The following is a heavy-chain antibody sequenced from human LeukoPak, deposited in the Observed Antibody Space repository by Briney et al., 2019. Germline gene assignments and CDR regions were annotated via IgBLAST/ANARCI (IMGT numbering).Heavy chain of an antibody. J-gene: IGHJ6*03. D-gene: IGHD2-2*01. CDR2: IYTSGST. Sequence: SETLSLTCTVSGGSISIYYWSWIRQPAGKGLEWIGRIYTSGSTNYNPSLKSRVTMSVDTSKNQFSLKLSSVTAADTAVYYCACSTPKAPHCSSTSCKNYYYYYYMDVWGKGTTVTLSS. CDR3: ACSTPKAPHCSSTSCKNYYYYYYMDV. CDR1: GGSISIYY. V-gene: IGHV4-4*07.